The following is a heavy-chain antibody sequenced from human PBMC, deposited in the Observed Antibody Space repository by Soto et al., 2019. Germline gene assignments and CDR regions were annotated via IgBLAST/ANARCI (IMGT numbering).Heavy chain of an antibody. CDR1: GYTFTTYG. V-gene: IGHV1-3*04. CDR3: AVGPASGEFDY. Sequence: ASVKVSCKASGYTFTTYGMHWLRQAPGQRLEWMGWVNTGNGNTAYSQKFQGRVTITRDTSASTGYMELSSLSSEDMAVYYCAVGPASGEFDYWGQGTLVTVSS. J-gene: IGHJ4*02. D-gene: IGHD3-3*01. CDR2: VNTGNGNT.